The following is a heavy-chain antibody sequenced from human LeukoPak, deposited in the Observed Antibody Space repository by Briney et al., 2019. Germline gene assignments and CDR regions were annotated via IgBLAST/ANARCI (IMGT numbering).Heavy chain of an antibody. CDR3: ARELGGAGSYFFPYYAMDV. Sequence: ASVKASPTPSVYSFTIYGINCVRQAPGQGLEWMGWISGYNGNTKYAQDFQGRVTMTTDTSTSTAYMELRSLRSDDTAVYYCARELGGAGSYFFPYYAMDVWGQGTPVNVSS. V-gene: IGHV1-18*01. D-gene: IGHD3-10*01. CDR1: VYSFTIYG. CDR2: ISGYNGNT. J-gene: IGHJ6*02.